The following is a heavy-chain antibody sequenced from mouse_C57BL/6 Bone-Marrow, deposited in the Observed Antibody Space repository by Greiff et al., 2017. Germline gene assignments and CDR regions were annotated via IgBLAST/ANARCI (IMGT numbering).Heavy chain of an antibody. Sequence: EVMLVESGGGLVQPGGSLKLSCAASGFTFSDYGMAWVRQAPRKGPEWVAFISNLAYSIYYADTVTGRFTISRENAKNTLYLEMSSLRSEDTAMYYCARQPITTIVATDWYFDVWGTGTTVTVSS. CDR3: ARQPITTIVATDWYFDV. CDR2: ISNLAYSI. CDR1: GFTFSDYG. J-gene: IGHJ1*03. D-gene: IGHD1-1*01. V-gene: IGHV5-15*01.